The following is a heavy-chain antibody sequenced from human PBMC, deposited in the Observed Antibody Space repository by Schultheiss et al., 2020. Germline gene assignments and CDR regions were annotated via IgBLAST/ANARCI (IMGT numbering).Heavy chain of an antibody. CDR1: GFTFSSYG. CDR2: ISSSSSYI. V-gene: IGHV3-21*01. Sequence: GGSLRLSCAASGFTFSSYGMHWVRQAPGKGLEWVSSISSSSSYIYYADSVKGRFTISRDNAKNSLYLQMNTLRAEDTAVYYCARDGGYGDLPDAFDIWGQGTMVTVSS. CDR3: ARDGGYGDLPDAFDI. J-gene: IGHJ3*02. D-gene: IGHD4-17*01.